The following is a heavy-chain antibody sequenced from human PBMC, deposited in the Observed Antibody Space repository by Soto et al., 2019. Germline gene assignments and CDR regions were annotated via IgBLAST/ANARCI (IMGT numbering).Heavy chain of an antibody. V-gene: IGHV3-33*01. D-gene: IGHD3-10*01. CDR1: GFTFSSYG. CDR2: IWYDGSNK. CDR3: ASDLIWFGELLSPSGMDV. J-gene: IGHJ6*02. Sequence: GGSLRLSCAASGFTFSSYGMHWVRQAPGKGLEWVAVIWYDGSNKYYADSVKGRFTISRDNSKNTLYPQMNSLRAEDTAVYYCASDLIWFGELLSPSGMDVWGQGTTVTVSS.